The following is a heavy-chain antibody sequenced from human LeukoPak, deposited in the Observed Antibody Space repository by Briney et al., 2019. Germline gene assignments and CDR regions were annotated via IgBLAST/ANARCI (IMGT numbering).Heavy chain of an antibody. D-gene: IGHD3-22*01. CDR2: IYSGGST. V-gene: IGHV3-53*01. J-gene: IGHJ4*02. Sequence: AGSLRLSCAASGFTVSSNYMSWVRQAPGKGLEWVSGIYSGGSTYFADSVKGRFTISRDNSKNTLYLQMNSLRAEDTAVYYCARARLYYYDSSGYQYYFDYWGQGTRVTVSS. CDR3: ARARLYYYDSSGYQYYFDY. CDR1: GFTVSSNY.